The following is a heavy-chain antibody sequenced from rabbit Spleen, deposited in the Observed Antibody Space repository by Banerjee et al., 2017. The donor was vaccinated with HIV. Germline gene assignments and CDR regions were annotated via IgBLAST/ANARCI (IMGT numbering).Heavy chain of an antibody. D-gene: IGHD8-1*01. V-gene: IGHV1S45*01. CDR1: GFSFSSSDY. Sequence: QEQLVESGGGLVKPGASLTLICTASGFSFSSSDYMCWVRQAPGKGLEWIACIYPGSSGTTYYATWAKGRFTISKTSSTTVTLQMTSLTAADTATYFCARDTGSSFSTYGMDLWGPGTLVTVS. CDR3: ARDTGSSFSTYGMDL. J-gene: IGHJ6*01. CDR2: IYPGSSGTT.